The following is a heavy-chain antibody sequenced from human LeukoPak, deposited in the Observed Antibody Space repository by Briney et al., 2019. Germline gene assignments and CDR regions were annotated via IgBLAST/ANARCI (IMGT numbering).Heavy chain of an antibody. V-gene: IGHV6-1*01. CDR2: TYYRSKWYN. Sequence: SQTLSLTCAISGDSVSSNSAAWNWIRQSPSRGLEWLGRTYYRSKWYNDYAVSVKSRITINPDTSKNQFSLQLNSVTPEDTAVYYCARGGRRDGYNYVGDFDYGGQGTLVTVSS. CDR1: GDSVSSNSAA. D-gene: IGHD5-24*01. J-gene: IGHJ4*02. CDR3: ARGGRRDGYNYVGDFDY.